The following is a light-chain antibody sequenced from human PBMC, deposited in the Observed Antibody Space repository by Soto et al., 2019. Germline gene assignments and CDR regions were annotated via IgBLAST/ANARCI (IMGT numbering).Light chain of an antibody. Sequence: DIQMTQSPSPLSASFGDRVTITCRASQSITGWLAWFQQKPGKAPKLLISKASRLESGVPSRFSGSGSGTEFTLSISGLQPDDFATYYCQQYNPYSPWTFGQGTKVDIK. CDR2: KAS. CDR3: QQYNPYSPWT. J-gene: IGKJ1*01. CDR1: QSITGW. V-gene: IGKV1-5*03.